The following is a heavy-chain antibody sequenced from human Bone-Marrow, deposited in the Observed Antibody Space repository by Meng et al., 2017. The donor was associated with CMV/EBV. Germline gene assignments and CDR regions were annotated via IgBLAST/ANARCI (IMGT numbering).Heavy chain of an antibody. Sequence: SGFTFSSYALSWVRQAPGKGLEWVSAISGSGGSTYYADSVKGRFTISRDNSKNTLYLQMNSLRAEDTAVYYCAKDYDFWSGYSLDYWGQGTLVTVSS. CDR3: AKDYDFWSGYSLDY. V-gene: IGHV3-23*01. D-gene: IGHD3-3*01. CDR2: ISGSGGST. CDR1: GFTFSSYA. J-gene: IGHJ4*02.